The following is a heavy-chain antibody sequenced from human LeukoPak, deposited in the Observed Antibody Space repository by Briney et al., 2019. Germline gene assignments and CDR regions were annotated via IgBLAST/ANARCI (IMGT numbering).Heavy chain of an antibody. J-gene: IGHJ4*02. Sequence: GGSLRLSCAASGFTVSSNYMTWVRQAPGKGLEWVSGISGSGGSTYDGNSVKGRFTISRDNSKNTLFLQMNSLRAEDTAIYYCAKRGPGSPESGKYYFDYWGQGTLVTVSS. V-gene: IGHV3-23*01. CDR1: GFTVSSNY. D-gene: IGHD3-10*01. CDR3: AKRGPGSPESGKYYFDY. CDR2: ISGSGGST.